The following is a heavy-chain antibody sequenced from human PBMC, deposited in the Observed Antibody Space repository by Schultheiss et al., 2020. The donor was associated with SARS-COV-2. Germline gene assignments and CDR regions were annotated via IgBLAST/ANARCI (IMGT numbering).Heavy chain of an antibody. J-gene: IGHJ6*02. V-gene: IGHV3-49*04. CDR1: GFTFGDYA. Sequence: GGSLRLSCTASGFTFGDYAMSWVRQAPGKGLEWVGFIRSKAYGGTTEYAASVKGRFTISRDDSKSIAYLQMNSLKTEDTAVYYCTRDQGYCSSTSCRSYYYYGMDVWGQGTTVTVSS. CDR3: TRDQGYCSSTSCRSYYYYGMDV. CDR2: IRSKAYGGTT. D-gene: IGHD2-2*01.